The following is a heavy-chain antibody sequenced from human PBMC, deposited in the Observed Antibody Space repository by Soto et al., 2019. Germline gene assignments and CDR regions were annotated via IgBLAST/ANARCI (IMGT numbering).Heavy chain of an antibody. CDR1: GFTFSSYW. Sequence: VQLVESGGGLVQPGGSLRLSCAASGFTFSSYWMHWVRQAPGKGLVWVSRINSDGSSTSYADSVKGRFTISRDNAKNTLYLQMNSLRAEDTAVYYCARRDRGSTRNYYYYGMDVWGQGTTVTVSS. J-gene: IGHJ6*02. CDR2: INSDGSST. V-gene: IGHV3-74*01. CDR3: ARRDRGSTRNYYYYGMDV. D-gene: IGHD2-2*01.